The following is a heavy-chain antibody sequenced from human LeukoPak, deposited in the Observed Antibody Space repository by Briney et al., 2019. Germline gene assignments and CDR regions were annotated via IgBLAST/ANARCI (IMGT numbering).Heavy chain of an antibody. D-gene: IGHD5-12*01. J-gene: IGHJ4*02. CDR1: GYTFTSYD. CDR2: IIPILGIA. CDR3: ARGSYSGVRYFDY. Sequence: GASVEVSCKASGYTFTSYDINWVRQAPGQGLEWMGGIIPILGIANYAQKFQGRVTITADKSTSTAYMELSSLRSEDTAVYYCARGSYSGVRYFDYWGQGTLVTVSS. V-gene: IGHV1-69*10.